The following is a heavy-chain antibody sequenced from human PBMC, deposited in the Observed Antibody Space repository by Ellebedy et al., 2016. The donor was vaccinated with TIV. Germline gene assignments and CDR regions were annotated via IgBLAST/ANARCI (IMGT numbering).Heavy chain of an antibody. CDR1: GFTFSNYG. Sequence: GGSLRLXXAASGFTFSNYGMHWVRQPPGKGLEWVAVIWDDGSNKYYADSVKGRFTISRDNSKNTLFLQMNSLRAEDTAVYYCARDRDSRSWLFWGQGTLVTVSS. V-gene: IGHV3-33*01. CDR2: IWDDGSNK. J-gene: IGHJ4*02. CDR3: ARDRDSRSWLF. D-gene: IGHD6-13*01.